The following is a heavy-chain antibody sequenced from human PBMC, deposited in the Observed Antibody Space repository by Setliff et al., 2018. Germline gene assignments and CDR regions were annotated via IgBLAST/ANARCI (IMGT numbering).Heavy chain of an antibody. Sequence: ASVKVSCKASGYSLTRYYMHWVRQAPGQGLEWMGIINPGGGSASYAEKFQGRVTMTRDTSTSTFYMEVNILRSDDTAAYYCARGGMAAANRKGVFEHWGQGTLVTVSS. V-gene: IGHV1-46*01. CDR1: GYSLTRYY. J-gene: IGHJ4*02. CDR2: INPGGGSA. CDR3: ARGGMAAANRKGVFEH. D-gene: IGHD6-13*01.